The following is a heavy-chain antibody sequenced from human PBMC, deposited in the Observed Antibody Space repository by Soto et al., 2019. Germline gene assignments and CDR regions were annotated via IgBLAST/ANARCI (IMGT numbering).Heavy chain of an antibody. CDR2: IHPGDSDT. CDR3: ARVPPTKYSSSWYSYYYGMDV. CDR1: GYSFTSYW. V-gene: IGHV5-51*01. Sequence: GESLKISCKGSGYSFTSYWIGWVRQMPGKGLEWMGIIHPGDSDTRYSPSFQGQVTISADKSISTAYLQWSSLKASDTAMYYCARVPPTKYSSSWYSYYYGMDVWGQGTTVTVSS. D-gene: IGHD6-13*01. J-gene: IGHJ6*02.